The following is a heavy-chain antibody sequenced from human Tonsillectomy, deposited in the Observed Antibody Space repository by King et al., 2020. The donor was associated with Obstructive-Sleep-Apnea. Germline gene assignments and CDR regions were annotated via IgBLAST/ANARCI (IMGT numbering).Heavy chain of an antibody. J-gene: IGHJ4*02. CDR3: STEDD. CDR2: VKSKTNGGAT. V-gene: IGHV3-15*01. Sequence: VQLVESGGGLVKPGGSLRLSCAASGFTFSNAWMSWVRQAPGKGLEWVGRVKSKTNGGATDCAAPVKGRFSISRDDSKTTLYLQMNSLNTEDTAIYYCSTEDDWGQGTLVTVSS. CDR1: GFTFSNAW.